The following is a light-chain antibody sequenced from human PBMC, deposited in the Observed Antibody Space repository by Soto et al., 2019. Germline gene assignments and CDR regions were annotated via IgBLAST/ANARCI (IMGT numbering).Light chain of an antibody. CDR1: TGAVTSGHY. J-gene: IGLJ3*02. V-gene: IGLV7-46*01. CDR2: DTS. Sequence: QAVVTQEPSLTVSQGGTVTLTCGSSTGAVTSGHYPYWFQQKPGQAPRTLIYDTSTKHSWTPARFSGSLLGGKAALTLAGGQPEDEAEYYCLLYDSGARPWVFGGGTKFTFL. CDR3: LLYDSGARPWV.